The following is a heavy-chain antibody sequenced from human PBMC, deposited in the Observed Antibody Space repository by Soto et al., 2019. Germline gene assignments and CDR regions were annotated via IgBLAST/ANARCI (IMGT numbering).Heavy chain of an antibody. CDR2: VYSTGTT. CDR1: GGSVSSANFY. CDR3: ARAWGEKWELPGAFDS. Sequence: LSLTCTVSGGSVSSANFYWSWIRQPPGKGLEWIGFVYSTGTTNYNPSFKSRLTLSIDTSKNHFSLKLTSLTPADTALYYCARAWGEKWELPGAFDSWGQGSLVTVSS. D-gene: IGHD1-26*01. V-gene: IGHV4-61*03. J-gene: IGHJ4*02.